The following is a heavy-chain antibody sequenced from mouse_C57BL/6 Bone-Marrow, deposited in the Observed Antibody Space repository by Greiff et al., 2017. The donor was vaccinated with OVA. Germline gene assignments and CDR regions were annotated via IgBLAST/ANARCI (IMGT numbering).Heavy chain of an antibody. CDR1: GYTFTDYY. J-gene: IGHJ2*01. CDR2: INPYNGGT. V-gene: IGHV1-19*01. Sequence: VQLQQSGPVLVKPGASVKMSCKASGYTFTDYYMNWVKQSHGKSLEWIGVINPYNGGTSYNQKFKGKATLTVDKSSSTAYMELNSLTSEDSAVYYCARATVVPRDGYWGQGTTLTVSS. CDR3: ARATVVPRDGY. D-gene: IGHD1-1*01.